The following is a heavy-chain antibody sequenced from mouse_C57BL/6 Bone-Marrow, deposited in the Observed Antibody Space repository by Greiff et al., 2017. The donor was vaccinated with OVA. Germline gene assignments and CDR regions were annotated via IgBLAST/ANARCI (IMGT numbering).Heavy chain of an antibody. CDR3: ARNPLYGSSFDV. Sequence: VKLMESGPGLVQPSQSLSITCTVSGFSLTSYGVHWVRQSPGKGLEWLGVIWSGGSTDYNAAFISRLSISKDNSKSQVFFKMNSLQADDTAIYYCARNPLYGSSFDVWGTGTTVTVSS. D-gene: IGHD1-1*01. V-gene: IGHV2-2*01. J-gene: IGHJ1*03. CDR1: GFSLTSYG. CDR2: IWSGGST.